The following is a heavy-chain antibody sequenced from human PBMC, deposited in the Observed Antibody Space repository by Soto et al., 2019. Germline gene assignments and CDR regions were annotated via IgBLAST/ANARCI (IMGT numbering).Heavy chain of an antibody. CDR1: GFTFGDYA. V-gene: IGHV3-49*03. D-gene: IGHD6-19*01. CDR2: IRSKAYGGTT. Sequence: GGSLRLSCTASGFTFGDYAMSWFRQAPGKGLEWVGFIRSKAYGGTTEYAASVKGRFTISRDDSKSIAYLQMNSLKTEDTAVYYCTRDIGDSSGWYASYYYYYGMDVWGQGTTVTVSS. J-gene: IGHJ6*02. CDR3: TRDIGDSSGWYASYYYYYGMDV.